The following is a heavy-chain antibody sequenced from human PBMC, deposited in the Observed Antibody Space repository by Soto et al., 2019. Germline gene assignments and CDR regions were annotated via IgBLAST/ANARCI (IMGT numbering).Heavy chain of an antibody. V-gene: IGHV4-4*07. CDR3: ARVSVGDCSGCSCYLGYGMDV. D-gene: IGHD2-15*01. CDR2: IYTSGST. CDR1: GGSIRSYY. J-gene: IGHJ6*02. Sequence: QVQLQESGPGLVKPSETLSLTCTVSGGSIRSYYWSWIRQPAGKGLEWIGRIYTSGSTNYNPSLKSRVTLSVYTSNNQFSLKLSSVTAADAAVYYCARVSVGDCSGCSCYLGYGMDVWGQGTTVTVSS.